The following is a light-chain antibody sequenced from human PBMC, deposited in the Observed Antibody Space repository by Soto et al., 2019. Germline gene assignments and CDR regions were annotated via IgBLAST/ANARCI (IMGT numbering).Light chain of an antibody. CDR1: QSVSSY. Sequence: IVLPKSPATLSLSPGERATLSCRASQSVSSYLAWCQHKPGQAPRLLIYDASNRATGIPARFSGSGSGTDFTLTISSLEPEDFAVYYCQQRSNWPPITFGQGTRLENK. V-gene: IGKV3-11*01. CDR3: QQRSNWPPIT. CDR2: DAS. J-gene: IGKJ5*01.